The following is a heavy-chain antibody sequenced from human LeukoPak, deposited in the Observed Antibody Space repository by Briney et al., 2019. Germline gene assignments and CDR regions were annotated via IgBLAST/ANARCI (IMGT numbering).Heavy chain of an antibody. D-gene: IGHD5-24*01. CDR1: GFTFNDYY. V-gene: IGHV3-11*01. CDR3: AADGAAFDT. CDR2: INIGGTNT. Sequence: GGSLRLSCAASGFTFNDYYMSWIRQAPGKGLEWLSYINIGGTNTHYADSVKGRFTISRDNAKKSLYLEMSNLRAEDTAVYYCAADGAAFDTWGQGVLVTVSS. J-gene: IGHJ5*02.